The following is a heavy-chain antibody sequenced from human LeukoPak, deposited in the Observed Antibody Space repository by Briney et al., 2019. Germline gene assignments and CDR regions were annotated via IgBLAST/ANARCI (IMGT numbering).Heavy chain of an antibody. CDR3: ARTGYGRDYYGMYV. V-gene: IGHV4-59*01. J-gene: IGHJ6*02. Sequence: SETLSLTCSVSGGSTSGSYWSWIRQSPGKGLQWIGYIHYTGITNYNPSLKSRVTISIDTPKNEVSLRVTSVTAADTAVYYCARTGYGRDYYGMYVWGQGTTVTVSS. CDR2: IHYTGIT. CDR1: GGSTSGSY. D-gene: IGHD1-26*01.